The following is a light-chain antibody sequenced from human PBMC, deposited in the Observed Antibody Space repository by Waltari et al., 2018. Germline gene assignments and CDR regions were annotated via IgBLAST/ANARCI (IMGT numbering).Light chain of an antibody. CDR3: SSYAGSNNVV. CDR1: SSAVGGYTY. V-gene: IGLV2-8*01. Sequence: QSALTQPPSASGSPGQSVTISCTGPSSAVGGYTYVSWYQQHPGKAPNLMIYAVTKRPSGVPDRFSGSKSGNTASLTVSGLQAEDEADYYCSSYAGSNNVVFGGGTKLTVL. CDR2: AVT. J-gene: IGLJ2*01.